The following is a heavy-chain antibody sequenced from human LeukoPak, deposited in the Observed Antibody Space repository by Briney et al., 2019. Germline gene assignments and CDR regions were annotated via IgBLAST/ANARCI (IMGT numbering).Heavy chain of an antibody. Sequence: PSETLSLTCTVSGGSISSSSYYWGWIRQPPGKGLEWIGNIYYSGSTYYNPSLKSRVTISVDTSKNQFSLKMSSVTAADTAVYYCARSLWMITFGGVIVMPHYYFDYWGQGTLVTVSS. CDR1: GGSISSSSYY. J-gene: IGHJ4*02. CDR2: IYYSGST. D-gene: IGHD3-16*02. CDR3: ARSLWMITFGGVIVMPHYYFDY. V-gene: IGHV4-39*07.